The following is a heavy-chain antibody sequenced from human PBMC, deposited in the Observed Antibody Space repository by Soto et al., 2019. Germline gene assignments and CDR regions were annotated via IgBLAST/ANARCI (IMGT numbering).Heavy chain of an antibody. V-gene: IGHV3-21*01. CDR1: GFTFSIYS. CDR2: ISSSSTHI. D-gene: IGHD1-1*01. Sequence: EVQLVDSGGGLVKPGVSLRLSCAASGFTFSIYSMNWVRQAPGKGLEWVASISSSSTHIYYADSVKGRFTISRDNAKNSLYLQMNSLRAEDTAVYYCARDGESATGRRWFDPWGQGTLVPVSS. J-gene: IGHJ5*02. CDR3: ARDGESATGRRWFDP.